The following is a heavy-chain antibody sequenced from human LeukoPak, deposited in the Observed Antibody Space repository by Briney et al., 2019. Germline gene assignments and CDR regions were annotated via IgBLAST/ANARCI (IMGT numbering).Heavy chain of an antibody. CDR3: ARALYYFDY. V-gene: IGHV3-53*04. Sequence: PGGSLRLSCAVSGFTVSTEYMGWVRQAPGKGLEWVSLINSGDSTSYADSVKGRFTISRHNSKNTLHLQMNSLRAEDTAVYYCARALYYFDYWGQGTLVTVSS. J-gene: IGHJ4*02. CDR1: GFTVSTEY. CDR2: INSGDST.